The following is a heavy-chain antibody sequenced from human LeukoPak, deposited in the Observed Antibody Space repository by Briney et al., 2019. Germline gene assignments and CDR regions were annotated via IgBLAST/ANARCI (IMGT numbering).Heavy chain of an antibody. CDR2: FYVGGAT. Sequence: GGSLRLSCAVSGFSVTNNYMSWVRQAPGKGLEWVSVFYVGGATYYADSVKGRFTISRDNSENTLYLQMKSLRAEDTAVYYCARGDGYNFFDYWGQETLVTVPS. J-gene: IGHJ4*02. D-gene: IGHD5-24*01. CDR1: GFSVTNNY. CDR3: ARGDGYNFFDY. V-gene: IGHV3-53*01.